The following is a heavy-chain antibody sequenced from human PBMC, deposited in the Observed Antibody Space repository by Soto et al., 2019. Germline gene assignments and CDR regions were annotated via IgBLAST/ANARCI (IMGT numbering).Heavy chain of an antibody. V-gene: IGHV3-23*01. CDR1: GFTFSSYG. J-gene: IGHJ4*02. D-gene: IGHD3-3*01. Sequence: PGGSLRLSCAASGFTFSSYGMSWVRQAPGKGLEWVSSISSSGISTYYADSVKGRFTISRDNSKNTLFLQMNSLRAEDTAVYYCAKVAQMEFDYWGQGTLVTVSS. CDR2: ISSSGIST. CDR3: AKVAQMEFDY.